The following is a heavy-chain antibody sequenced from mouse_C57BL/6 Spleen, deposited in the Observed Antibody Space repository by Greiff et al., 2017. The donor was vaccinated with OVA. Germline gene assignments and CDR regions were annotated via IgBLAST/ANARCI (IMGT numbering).Heavy chain of an antibody. CDR3: TREETYYGGAMDY. D-gene: IGHD2-10*01. V-gene: IGHV5-9-1*02. Sequence: EVQLQESGEGLVKPGGSLKLSCAASGFTFSSYAMSWVSQTPEKRLEWVAYISSGGDYINYADTVKGRFTISRDNARNTLYLQMSSLKSEDTAMYYCTREETYYGGAMDYWGQGTSVTVSA. CDR2: ISSGGDYI. J-gene: IGHJ4*01. CDR1: GFTFSSYA.